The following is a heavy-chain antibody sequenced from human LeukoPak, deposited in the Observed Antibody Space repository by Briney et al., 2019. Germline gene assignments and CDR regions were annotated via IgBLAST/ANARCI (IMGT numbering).Heavy chain of an antibody. CDR2: ISGTGTGT. J-gene: IGHJ4*02. V-gene: IGHV3-23*01. CDR3: VKVTNSDWNMFFDH. Sequence: GGSLRLSCAASGFTFTNYVLNWVRQAPGKGLEWVSTISGTGTGTHYVDSVKGRFTISRDNSKNTLFLQMNSLRAEDTAVYHCVKVTNSDWNMFFDHWGQGTLVTVSS. CDR1: GFTFTNYV. D-gene: IGHD1/OR15-1a*01.